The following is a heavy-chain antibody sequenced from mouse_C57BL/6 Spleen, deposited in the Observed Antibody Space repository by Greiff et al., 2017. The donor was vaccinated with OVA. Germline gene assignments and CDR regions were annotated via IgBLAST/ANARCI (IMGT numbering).Heavy chain of an antibody. CDR1: GYTFTDYE. Sequence: QVTLKESGAELVRPGASVTLSCKASGYTFTDYEMHWVKQTPVHGLEWIGAIDPETGGTAYNQKFKGKAILTADKSSSTAYMELRSLTSEDSAVYYCTRSPGYYYAMDYWGQGTSVTVSS. CDR3: TRSPGYYYAMDY. V-gene: IGHV1-15*01. CDR2: IDPETGGT. J-gene: IGHJ4*01.